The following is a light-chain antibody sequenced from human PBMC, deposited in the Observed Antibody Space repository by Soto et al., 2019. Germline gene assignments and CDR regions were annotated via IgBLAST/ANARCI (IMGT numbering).Light chain of an antibody. Sequence: EKVIRQSPATMSVSPGERDSLSCWASQSVGRNLAWYQQTAGQAPRLLIYGASTRATGIPARFSGSGSGTEFTLTISSLQSEDFAVYSCQQYTNWPYTFGQGTKLEIK. CDR3: QQYTNWPYT. J-gene: IGKJ2*01. CDR1: QSVGRN. V-gene: IGKV3-15*01. CDR2: GAS.